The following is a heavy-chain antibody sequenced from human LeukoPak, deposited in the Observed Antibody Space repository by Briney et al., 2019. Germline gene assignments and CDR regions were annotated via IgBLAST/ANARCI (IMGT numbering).Heavy chain of an antibody. Sequence: GGSLRLSCAASGFTFSDYAMHWVRQAPGKGLEWVAVIWWDASIQYYADSVKGRFTISRDNSNNTLFLHMNSLRAEDMAVYYCAKGTALAAGTTFHFWGQGTLVTFSS. D-gene: IGHD1-1*01. CDR2: IWWDASIQ. J-gene: IGHJ4*02. CDR3: AKGTALAAGTTFHF. V-gene: IGHV3-33*06. CDR1: GFTFSDYA.